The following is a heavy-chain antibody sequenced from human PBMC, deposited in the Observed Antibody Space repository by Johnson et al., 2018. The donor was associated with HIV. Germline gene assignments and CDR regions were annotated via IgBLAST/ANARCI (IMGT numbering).Heavy chain of an antibody. D-gene: IGHD6-19*01. V-gene: IGHV3-30*18. J-gene: IGHJ3*02. Sequence: QVQLVESGGGVVQPGRSLRLSCAASGFTFSSYGMHWVRQAPGKGLEWLAVISYDGSNKYYADSVKGRFTISRDNSKNTLYLQMNSLRAEDTAVYYCAKDREWLVPTPLDAFDIWGQGTMVTVSS. CDR2: ISYDGSNK. CDR3: AKDREWLVPTPLDAFDI. CDR1: GFTFSSYG.